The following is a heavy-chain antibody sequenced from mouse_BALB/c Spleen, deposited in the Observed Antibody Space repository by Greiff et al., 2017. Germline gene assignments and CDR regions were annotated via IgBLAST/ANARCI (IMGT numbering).Heavy chain of an antibody. Sequence: VQLQQSGPGLVKPSQSLSLTCTVTGYSITSDYAWNWIRQFPGNKLEWMGYISYSGSTSYNPSLKSRISITRDTSKNQFFLQLNSVTTEDTATYYCARERGTWFAYWGQGTLVTVSA. J-gene: IGHJ3*01. CDR1: GYSITSDYA. V-gene: IGHV3-2*02. CDR2: ISYSGST. CDR3: ARERGTWFAY.